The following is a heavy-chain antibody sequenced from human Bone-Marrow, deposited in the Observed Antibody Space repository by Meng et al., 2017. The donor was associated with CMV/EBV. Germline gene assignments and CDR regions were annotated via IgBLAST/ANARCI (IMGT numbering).Heavy chain of an antibody. J-gene: IGHJ5*02. V-gene: IGHV4-59*01. D-gene: IGHD3-10*01. CDR1: GGSISSYY. Sequence: QGQLQESGPGLVKPSETLSLTCTVSGGSISSYYWGWIRQPPGKGLEWIGYIYYSGSTNYNPSLKSRVTISVDTSKNQFSLKLSSVTAADTAVYYCARGVTYYGSGTNWFDPWGQGTLVTVSS. CDR2: IYYSGST. CDR3: ARGVTYYGSGTNWFDP.